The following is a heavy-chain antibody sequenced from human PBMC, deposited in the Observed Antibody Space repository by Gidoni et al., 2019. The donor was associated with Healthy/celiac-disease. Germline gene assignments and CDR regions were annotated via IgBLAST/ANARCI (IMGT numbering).Heavy chain of an antibody. V-gene: IGHV3-15*01. Sequence: EVQLVESGGGLVKPGGSLRLSCAASGFTFSNAWMSWVRQAPGKGLEWVGRIKSKTDGGTTDYAAPVKGRFTISRDDSKNTLYLQMNSLKTEDTAVYYCTTADYDFWSGYRDYWGQGTLVTVSS. J-gene: IGHJ4*02. D-gene: IGHD3-3*01. CDR2: IKSKTDGGTT. CDR1: GFTFSNAW. CDR3: TTADYDFWSGYRDY.